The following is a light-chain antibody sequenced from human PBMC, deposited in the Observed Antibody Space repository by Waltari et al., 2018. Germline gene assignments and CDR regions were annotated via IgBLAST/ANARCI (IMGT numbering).Light chain of an antibody. Sequence: EIVLTQSPATLSLSPGERATLSCRASHSVREYLAWYQQRPGQAPRLLIYDASNRATGVPARFSGTGYETDFTLTINNLEPEDFAVYYCQQCISWPLTFGGGSKVEIK. CDR2: DAS. CDR1: HSVREY. CDR3: QQCISWPLT. J-gene: IGKJ4*01. V-gene: IGKV3-11*01.